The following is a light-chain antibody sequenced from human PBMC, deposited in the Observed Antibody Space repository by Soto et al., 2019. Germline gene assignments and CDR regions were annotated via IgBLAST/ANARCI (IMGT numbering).Light chain of an antibody. CDR1: QTISRW. CDR3: HSRA. V-gene: IGKV1-5*01. J-gene: IGKJ5*01. CDR2: DAS. Sequence: DIQLTQTPSTLSASVGDEVTITCRASQTISRWLAWYQQKPGRALKLLIYDASTLESGVPSRFSGSGSETEFTLTISRLQPDDFATYFCHSRAFGQGTRLEI.